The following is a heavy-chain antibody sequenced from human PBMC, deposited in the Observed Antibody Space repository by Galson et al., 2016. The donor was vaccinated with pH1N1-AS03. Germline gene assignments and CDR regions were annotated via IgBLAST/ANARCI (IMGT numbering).Heavy chain of an antibody. J-gene: IGHJ4*02. CDR2: LGSAPSTT. Sequence: SLRLSCAGSGFSVNDYYMIWIRQAPGKGLEWVSYLGSAPSTTYYTDSVKGRFTISRDNAKNSLYLQMNSLRAEDTAVYYCARGGGYGANFDYWGRGTLVTVSS. V-gene: IGHV3-11*04. CDR1: GFSVNDYY. CDR3: ARGGGYGANFDY. D-gene: IGHD3-16*01.